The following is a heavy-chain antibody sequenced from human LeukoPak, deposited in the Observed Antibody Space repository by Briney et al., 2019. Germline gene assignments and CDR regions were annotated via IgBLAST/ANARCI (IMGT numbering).Heavy chain of an antibody. V-gene: IGHV1-8*02. CDR1: GYTFTSYG. CDR2: MNPNSGYT. D-gene: IGHD6-13*01. J-gene: IGHJ6*02. CDR3: ARGLTAAGTYVYYGMDV. Sequence: ASVKVSCKASGYTFTSYGISWVRQATGQGLEWMGWMNPNSGYTGYAQKFQGRVTMTRDTSISTAYMELSTLRSEDTAVYYCARGLTAAGTYVYYGMDVWGQGTTVTVSS.